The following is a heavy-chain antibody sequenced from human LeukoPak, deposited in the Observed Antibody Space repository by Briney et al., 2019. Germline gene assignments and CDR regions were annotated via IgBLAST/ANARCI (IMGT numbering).Heavy chain of an antibody. CDR1: GFTVSSNH. J-gene: IGHJ4*02. Sequence: GGSLRLSCAASGFTVSSNHMSWVRQAPGKGLEWVSVIYSGGSTDYADSVKGRFTISRDILKNTLYLQMNSLRAEDTAVYYCARGPAGYNWGQGALVTVPS. CDR3: ARGPAGYN. CDR2: IYSGGST. V-gene: IGHV3-53*01. D-gene: IGHD1-1*01.